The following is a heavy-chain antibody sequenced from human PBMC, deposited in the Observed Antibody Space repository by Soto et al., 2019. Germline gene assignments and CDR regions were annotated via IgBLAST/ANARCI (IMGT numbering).Heavy chain of an antibody. V-gene: IGHV3-7*01. J-gene: IGHJ6*02. CDR1: GFTFTSYW. Sequence: GGSLRLSCVASGFTFTSYWMSWVRQAPGKGLEWVANIKGDGSEKKYVDSVKGRFTISRDNAHNSVSLQMNSLRAEDTALYYCGRDEVRNGVGVWGQGTTVTVSS. CDR3: GRDEVRNGVGV. CDR2: IKGDGSEK.